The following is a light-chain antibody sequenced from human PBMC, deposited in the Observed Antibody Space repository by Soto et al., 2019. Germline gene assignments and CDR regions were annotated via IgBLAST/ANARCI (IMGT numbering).Light chain of an antibody. CDR3: QQRSTWPPRYT. Sequence: EIVLTQSPATLSLSPGERATLSCSASQSVSSYLAWYQQKPGQAPRLLIYDASNRATGIPARFSGSGSGTDFTLTISSLEPEDFAVYYCQQRSTWPPRYTFGQGTKLEIK. CDR2: DAS. J-gene: IGKJ2*01. CDR1: QSVSSY. V-gene: IGKV3-11*01.